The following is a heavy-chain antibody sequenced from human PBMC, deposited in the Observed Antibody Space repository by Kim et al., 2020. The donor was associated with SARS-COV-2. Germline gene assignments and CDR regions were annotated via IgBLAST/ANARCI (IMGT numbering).Heavy chain of an antibody. Sequence: GGSLRLSCAASGFTFSSYAMHWVRQAPGKGLEWVAVISYDGSNKYYVDSVKGRFTISRDNSKNTLYLQMNSLRAEDTAVYYCARDPGAVAGNLVFDYWGQGTLVTVSS. CDR2: ISYDGSNK. J-gene: IGHJ4*02. D-gene: IGHD6-19*01. CDR3: ARDPGAVAGNLVFDY. CDR1: GFTFSSYA. V-gene: IGHV3-30*04.